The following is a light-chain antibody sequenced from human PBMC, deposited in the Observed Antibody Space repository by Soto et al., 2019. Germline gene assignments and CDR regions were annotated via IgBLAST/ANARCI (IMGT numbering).Light chain of an antibody. J-gene: IGLJ2*01. CDR2: DVT. Sequence: QSVLTQPASVSGSPGQSITISCTGTSSDVGAYNYVSWYQQHPGKAPKLMIYDVTDRPSGVSNRFSASKSGSTASLTISGFRAEDEADYYCSSFTSNSILVFGGGTKLTVL. V-gene: IGLV2-14*03. CDR1: SSDVGAYNY. CDR3: SSFTSNSILV.